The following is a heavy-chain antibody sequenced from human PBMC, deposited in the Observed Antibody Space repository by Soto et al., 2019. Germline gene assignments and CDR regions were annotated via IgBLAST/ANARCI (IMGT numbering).Heavy chain of an antibody. D-gene: IGHD1-1*01. CDR2: ITAYNGNT. CDR1: GYTFTSYG. V-gene: IGHV1-18*01. J-gene: IGHJ6*02. Sequence: QVRLVQSGAEVKKPGASVKVSCKASGYTFTSYGISWVRQAPGQGLEWMGWITAYNGNTNYAQKLQGRVTMTTDTSTGTAYLELRSLRSDDTAVYYCARPAGTPYYYYGMDVWGQGTTVTVSS. CDR3: ARPAGTPYYYYGMDV.